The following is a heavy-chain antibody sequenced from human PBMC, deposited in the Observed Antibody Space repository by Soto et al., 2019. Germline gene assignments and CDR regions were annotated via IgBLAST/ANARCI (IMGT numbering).Heavy chain of an antibody. J-gene: IGHJ4*02. CDR1: GFSVTASN. V-gene: IGHV3-53*02. D-gene: IGHD3-16*01. Sequence: EVRLVETGGDLIQPGGSLRLSCAASGFSVTASNMNWVRQAPGKGLEWVSVIFGADETYYADSVRGRFTISRDNSKNTVYLQMDSLRTEDTALYYCARGGFDWGQGTLVTVSS. CDR3: ARGGFD. CDR2: IFGADET.